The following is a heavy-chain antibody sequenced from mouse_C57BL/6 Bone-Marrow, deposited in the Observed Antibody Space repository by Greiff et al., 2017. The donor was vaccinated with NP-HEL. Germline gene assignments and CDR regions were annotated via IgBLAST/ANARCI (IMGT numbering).Heavy chain of an antibody. V-gene: IGHV3-2*02. Sequence: EVKLVESGPGLVKPSQSLSLTCTVTGYSITSDYAWNWIRQFPGNKLEWMGYISYSGSTSYNPSLKSRISITRDTSKNQFFLQLNSVTTEDTATYYCARYYDYAMDYWGQGTSVTVSS. J-gene: IGHJ4*01. D-gene: IGHD1-1*01. CDR1: GYSITSDYA. CDR2: ISYSGST. CDR3: ARYYDYAMDY.